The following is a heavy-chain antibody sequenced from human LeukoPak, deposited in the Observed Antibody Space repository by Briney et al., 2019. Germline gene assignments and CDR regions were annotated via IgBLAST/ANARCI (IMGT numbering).Heavy chain of an antibody. Sequence: SETLSLTCAVSGGSISSDNWWSWVRQPPGKGLEWIGEISHRGNTNYNWSLKSRVRISVQNSKNQFSLELSSVTAADTAVYYCARGMYNWNGALDVWGQGTTVTVSS. CDR3: ARGMYNWNGALDV. J-gene: IGHJ6*02. CDR1: GGSISSDNW. CDR2: ISHRGNT. D-gene: IGHD1-20*01. V-gene: IGHV4-4*02.